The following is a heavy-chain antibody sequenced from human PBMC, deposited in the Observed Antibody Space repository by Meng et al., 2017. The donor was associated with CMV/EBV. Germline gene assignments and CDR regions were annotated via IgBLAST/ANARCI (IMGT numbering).Heavy chain of an antibody. CDR2: INPNSGGT. CDR3: ARVTFNRNIVVVPAAMAY. V-gene: IGHV1-2*02. CDR1: GYTFTGYY. Sequence: ASVKVSCKASGYTFTGYYMHWVRQAPGQGLEWMGWINPNSGGTNYAQKFQGRVTMTRDTSISTAYMELSRLRSDDTAVYYCARVTFNRNIVVVPAAMAYWGQGTLVTVSS. J-gene: IGHJ4*02. D-gene: IGHD2-2*01.